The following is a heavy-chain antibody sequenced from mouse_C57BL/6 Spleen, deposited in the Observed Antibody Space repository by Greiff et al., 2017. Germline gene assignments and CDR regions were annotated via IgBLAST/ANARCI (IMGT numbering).Heavy chain of an antibody. Sequence: VQLQQSGAELVKPGASVKISCKASGYAISSDWMNWVKQRPGKGLEWIGQIYPGDGDTKYNGKFKGKATVTADKSSSTAYMQLSSLTSEDSAVYFCARVGMTVVDKDYAMGYWGQGTSVTVSS. CDR3: ARVGMTVVDKDYAMGY. D-gene: IGHD1-1*01. J-gene: IGHJ4*01. V-gene: IGHV1-80*01. CDR1: GYAISSDW. CDR2: IYPGDGDT.